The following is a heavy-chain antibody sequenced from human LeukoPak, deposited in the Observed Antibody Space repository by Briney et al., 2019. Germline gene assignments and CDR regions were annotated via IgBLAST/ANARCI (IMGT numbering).Heavy chain of an antibody. CDR3: ARGKNVVVITYLDAFDI. Sequence: GGSLRLSCAASGFTFSSYSMNWVRQAPGQGLEWVSSISSSSSYIYYADSVKGRFTISRDNAKNSLYLQMNSLRAEDTAVYYCARGKNVVVITYLDAFDIWGQGTMVTVSS. CDR2: ISSSSSYI. CDR1: GFTFSSYS. J-gene: IGHJ3*02. V-gene: IGHV3-21*01. D-gene: IGHD3-22*01.